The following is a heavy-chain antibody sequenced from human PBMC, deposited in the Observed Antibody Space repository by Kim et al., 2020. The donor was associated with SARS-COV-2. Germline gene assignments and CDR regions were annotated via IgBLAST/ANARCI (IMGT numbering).Heavy chain of an antibody. Sequence: ASVKVSCKASGYTFTDSYMHWVRQAPGQGLEWMGRSNPNSGGTNYAQKFQGRVTMTRDTSISTAYMEVSRLRSDDTAIYYCATGLSSGHYAYWGQGTLVTVSS. CDR3: ATGLSSGHYAY. J-gene: IGHJ4*02. V-gene: IGHV1-2*06. CDR2: SNPNSGGT. CDR1: GYTFTDSY. D-gene: IGHD3-22*01.